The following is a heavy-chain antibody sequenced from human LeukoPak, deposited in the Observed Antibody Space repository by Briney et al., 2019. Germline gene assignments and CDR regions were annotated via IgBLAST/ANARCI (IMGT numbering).Heavy chain of an antibody. CDR2: IRYDGSNK. D-gene: IGHD2-15*01. J-gene: IGHJ6*03. CDR1: GFTVSSNY. V-gene: IGHV3-30*02. CDR3: AKEGCSGGSCYTKRYYYYYMDV. Sequence: GGSLRLSCATSGFTVSSNYMSWVRQAPGKGLEWVAFIRYDGSNKYYADSVKGRFTISRDNSKNTLYLQMNSLRAEDTAVYYCAKEGCSGGSCYTKRYYYYYMDVWGKGTTVTISS.